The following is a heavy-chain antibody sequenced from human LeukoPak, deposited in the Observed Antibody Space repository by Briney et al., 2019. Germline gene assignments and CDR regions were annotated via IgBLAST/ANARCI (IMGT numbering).Heavy chain of an antibody. Sequence: GGSLRLSCAASGFTFSSYGMHWVRQAPGKGLEWVAFIRYDGSNKYYADSVKGRFTISRDNSKNTLYLQMNSLRAEDTAVYYCAKGSIVGATSYYYLDVWGTGTTVTVSS. CDR2: IRYDGSNK. CDR1: GFTFSSYG. CDR3: AKGSIVGATSYYYLDV. V-gene: IGHV3-30*02. J-gene: IGHJ6*03. D-gene: IGHD1-26*01.